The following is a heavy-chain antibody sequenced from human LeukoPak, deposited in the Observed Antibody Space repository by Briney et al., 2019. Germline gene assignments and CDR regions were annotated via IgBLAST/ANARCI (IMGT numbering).Heavy chain of an antibody. Sequence: SETLSLTCTVSGDSISPYYWSWIRHSQGKGLEWIGYIYHSGSTNYNPSLKSRVTISVDRSKNQFSLKLSSVTAADTAVYYCASENYDFWSGRGGWFDPWGQGTLVTVSS. CDR3: ASENYDFWSGRGGWFDP. J-gene: IGHJ5*02. CDR2: IYHSGST. V-gene: IGHV4-59*01. CDR1: GDSISPYY. D-gene: IGHD3-3*01.